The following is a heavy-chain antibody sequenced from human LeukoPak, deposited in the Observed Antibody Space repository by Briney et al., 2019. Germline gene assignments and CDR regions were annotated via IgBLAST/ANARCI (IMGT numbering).Heavy chain of an antibody. CDR1: GGSISSGGYY. CDR2: IYYSGST. D-gene: IGHD3-22*01. V-gene: IGHV4-31*03. Sequence: PSQTLSLTCTVSGGSISSGGYYWSWIRQHPGKGLEWIGYIYYSGSTHYNPSLKSRVTISVDTSKNQFSLKLSSVTAADTAVYYCARIAVPYYYDSSGYSSYFQHWGQGTLVTVSS. J-gene: IGHJ1*01. CDR3: ARIAVPYYYDSSGYSSYFQH.